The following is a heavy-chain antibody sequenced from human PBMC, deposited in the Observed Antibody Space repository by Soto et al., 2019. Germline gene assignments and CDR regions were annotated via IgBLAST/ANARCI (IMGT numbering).Heavy chain of an antibody. CDR3: ARDGYFYEISGYPDY. CDR1: GYTFTTYG. V-gene: IGHV1-18*01. Sequence: ASVKVSCKASGYTFTTYGISWVRQAPGQGLEWMGWISAYSGNTNYAQKVQGRVTMTTDTSTTTAYMELRSLRSDDTAVYYCARDGYFYEISGYPDYCGRGTLVTVSS. CDR2: ISAYSGNT. D-gene: IGHD3-22*01. J-gene: IGHJ4*02.